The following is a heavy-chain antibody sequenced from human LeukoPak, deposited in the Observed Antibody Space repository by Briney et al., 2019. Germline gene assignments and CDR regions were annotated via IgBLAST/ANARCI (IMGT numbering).Heavy chain of an antibody. CDR2: INPNSGGT. CDR3: ASGLGGNYPGN. CDR1: GGTFSSYA. J-gene: IGHJ4*02. D-gene: IGHD2-21*01. Sequence: VASVKVSCKASGGTFSSYAISWVRQAPGQGLEWMGGINPNSGGTNYAQKFQGRVTMTGDTSISTAYMELSGLTSDDTAVYYRASGLGGNYPGNWGQGTQVTVSS. V-gene: IGHV1-2*02.